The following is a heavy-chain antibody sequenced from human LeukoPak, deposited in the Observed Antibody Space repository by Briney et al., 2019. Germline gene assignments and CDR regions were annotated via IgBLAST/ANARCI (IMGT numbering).Heavy chain of an antibody. CDR3: ARDGGANRNFDY. CDR2: IYTSGST. V-gene: IGHV4-61*02. D-gene: IGHD4/OR15-4a*01. Sequence: SETLSLTCTVSGGSISSGSYYWSWIRQPAGKGLEWIGRIYTSGSTNYNPSLKSRVTLSQDTSKNQFYLRLTSVTAADTAVYYCARDGGANRNFDYWGQGMLVTVSS. CDR1: GGSISSGSYY. J-gene: IGHJ4*02.